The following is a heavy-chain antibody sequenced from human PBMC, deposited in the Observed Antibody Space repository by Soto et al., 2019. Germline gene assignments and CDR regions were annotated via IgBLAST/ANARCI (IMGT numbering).Heavy chain of an antibody. V-gene: IGHV4-59*01. CDR2: IYYSGST. CDR3: ARDRGTVTTVYYGMDV. J-gene: IGHJ6*02. Sequence: SETLSLTCTVSGGSISSYYWSWIRQPPGKGLEWIGYIYYSGSTNYNPSLKSRVTISVDTSKNQFSLKLSSATAADTAVYYCARDRGTVTTVYYGMDVWGQGTTVTVSS. CDR1: GGSISSYY. D-gene: IGHD4-17*01.